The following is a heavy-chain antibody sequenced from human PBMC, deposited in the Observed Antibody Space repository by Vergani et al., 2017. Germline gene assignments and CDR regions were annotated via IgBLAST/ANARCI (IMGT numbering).Heavy chain of an antibody. CDR3: ARDEVVPDAMRYYYYGMDV. CDR2: INAGNGNT. CDR1: GYTFTSYA. J-gene: IGHJ6*02. V-gene: IGHV1-3*01. Sequence: QVQLVQSGAEVKKPGASVKVSCKASGYTFTSYAMHWVRQAPGQRLEWMGWINAGNGNTKYSQKFQGRVTITRDTSASTAYMELSSLRSEDTAVYYCARDEVVPDAMRYYYYGMDVWGQGTTVTVSS. D-gene: IGHD2-2*01.